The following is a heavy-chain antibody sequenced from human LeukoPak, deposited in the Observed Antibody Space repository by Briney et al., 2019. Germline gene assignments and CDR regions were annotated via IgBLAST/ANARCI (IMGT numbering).Heavy chain of an antibody. CDR3: ARGTVTPFDY. D-gene: IGHD4-17*01. J-gene: IGHJ4*02. V-gene: IGHV4-39*01. CDR2: FYYSGST. CDR1: GGSISSSSYS. Sequence: SETLSLTCTVSGGSISSSSYSWGWIRQPPGKGLEWIGSFYYSGSTYYNPSLKSRVTISVDTSKNQFSLKLSSVTAADTAVYYCARGTVTPFDYWGQGTLVTVSS.